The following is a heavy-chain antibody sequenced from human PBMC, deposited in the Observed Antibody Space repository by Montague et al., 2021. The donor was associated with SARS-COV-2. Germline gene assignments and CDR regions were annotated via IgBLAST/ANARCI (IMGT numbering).Heavy chain of an antibody. Sequence: SETLSLTCTVSSGSISNDIYYWGWIRQPPGKGPEWIGYSRYSGTSYYNPSLKSRVTISIDTSKNQFSLKMTAVTAADTAVYFCAREDIQLGFDVWGRGTLVTASS. D-gene: IGHD1-1*01. CDR3: AREDIQLGFDV. J-gene: IGHJ2*01. V-gene: IGHV4-39*02. CDR2: SRYSGTS. CDR1: SGSISNDIYY.